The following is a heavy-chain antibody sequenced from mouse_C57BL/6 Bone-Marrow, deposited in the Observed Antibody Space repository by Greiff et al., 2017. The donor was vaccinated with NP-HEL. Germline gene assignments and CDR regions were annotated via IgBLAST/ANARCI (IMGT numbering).Heavy chain of an antibody. Sequence: EVKVEESGPGLVKPSQSLSLTCSVTGYSITSGYYWNWIRQFPGNKLEWMGYISYDGSNNYNPSLKNRISITRDTSKNQFFLKLNSVTTEDTATYYCARANYLDYWGQGTTLTVSS. CDR1: GYSITSGYY. CDR3: ARANYLDY. J-gene: IGHJ2*01. V-gene: IGHV3-6*01. CDR2: ISYDGSN. D-gene: IGHD1-3*01.